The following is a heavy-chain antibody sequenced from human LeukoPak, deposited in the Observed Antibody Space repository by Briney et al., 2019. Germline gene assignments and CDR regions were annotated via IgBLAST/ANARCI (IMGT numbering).Heavy chain of an antibody. D-gene: IGHD4-23*01. CDR1: GDSFNSYSDY. CDR2: IYHSGST. CDR3: ARVRGNGPSDAFDI. J-gene: IGHJ3*02. V-gene: IGHV4-39*07. Sequence: SETLSLTCTVSGDSFNSYSDYWGWVRQAPGKALEWIGYIYHSGSTYYNPSLKSRVTISVDRSKNQFSLKLSSVTATDTAVYYCARVRGNGPSDAFDIWGQGTMVTVSS.